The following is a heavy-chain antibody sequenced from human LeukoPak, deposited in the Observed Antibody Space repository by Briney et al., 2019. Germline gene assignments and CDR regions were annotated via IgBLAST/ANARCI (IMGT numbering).Heavy chain of an antibody. Sequence: GGSLRLSCAASGFTFSSFEFYWVRQAPGKGLEGVSYISSSGDVIQYADSVMGRFTTSRDSARSTLYLQMNSLRAEDTAVYYCVRRRPYYGMDVWGQGTPVTVSS. D-gene: IGHD6-6*01. J-gene: IGHJ6*02. CDR3: VRRRPYYGMDV. CDR2: ISSSGDVI. V-gene: IGHV3-48*03. CDR1: GFTFSSFE.